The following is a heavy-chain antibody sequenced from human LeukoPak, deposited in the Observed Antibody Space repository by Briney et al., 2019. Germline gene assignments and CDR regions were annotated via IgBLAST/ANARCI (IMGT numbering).Heavy chain of an antibody. V-gene: IGHV3-74*01. D-gene: IGHD6-19*01. CDR1: GTYW. CDR2: INSDGSWT. CDR3: ATQEGYDSGWYYFDY. J-gene: IGHJ4*02. Sequence: GGSLRLSCAASGTYWMHWVRQAPGKGLVWVSHINSDGSWTGYADSVKGRFTISRDNSKNTLYLQMDSLRAEDTAVYYCATQEGYDSGWYYFDYWGQGTLVTVSS.